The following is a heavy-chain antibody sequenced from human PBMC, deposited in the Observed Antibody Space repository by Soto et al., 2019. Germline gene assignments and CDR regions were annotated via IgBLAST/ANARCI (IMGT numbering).Heavy chain of an antibody. CDR1: GFIFSNYY. J-gene: IGHJ4*02. V-gene: IGHV3-7*01. CDR2: VNEDGSEK. D-gene: IGHD5-12*01. Sequence: GGSLRLSCAASGFIFSNYYMSWVRQAQGKGLEWVANVNEDGSEKYYVDSVKGRFTISRDNAKNSLYLQMHSLRAEDTAFYYCARVDGYTYPNDYWGQGTLVTVSS. CDR3: ARVDGYTYPNDY.